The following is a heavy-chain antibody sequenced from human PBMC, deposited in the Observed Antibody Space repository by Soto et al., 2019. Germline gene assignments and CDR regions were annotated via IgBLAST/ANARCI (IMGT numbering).Heavy chain of an antibody. CDR3: AKGGEGYCSGTSCLYHMDA. V-gene: IGHV3-23*01. CDR1: GFTFSSYA. CDR2: ISDSGST. Sequence: PGGSLRLSCAASGFTFSSYAMSWVRQAPGKGLEWVSTISDSGSTYYADSVKGRFTISRDISKNTLYVQMSSLRAEDTAAYYCAKGGEGYCSGTSCLYHMDAWGKGTTVTVSS. J-gene: IGHJ6*03. D-gene: IGHD2-15*01.